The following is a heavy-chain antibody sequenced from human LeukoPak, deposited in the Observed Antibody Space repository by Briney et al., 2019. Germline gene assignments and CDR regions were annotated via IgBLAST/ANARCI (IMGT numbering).Heavy chain of an antibody. Sequence: ASVKVSCKASGYTFTGYYMHWLRQAPGQGLEWMGWINPDSGGTVYAQKYKGRITMTRDTSISTVYMELSRLRPDDTAIYYCARDRSRYSDAKDAFDLRGQGTMVTVSS. CDR1: GYTFTGYY. V-gene: IGHV1-2*02. CDR3: ARDRSRYSDAKDAFDL. J-gene: IGHJ3*01. CDR2: INPDSGGT. D-gene: IGHD5-18*01.